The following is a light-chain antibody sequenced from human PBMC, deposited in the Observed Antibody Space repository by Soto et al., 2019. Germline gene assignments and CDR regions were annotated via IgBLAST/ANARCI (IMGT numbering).Light chain of an antibody. CDR2: ATS. CDR1: QRISSW. Sequence: IQMTQSPSSVSASVGDRVILTCRASQRISSWLAWYHQRPGKAPKLLIYATSTLETGVPSRFSGSSSGRDFTLTISSLQPEDLGTYFCQQANSVPWTFGQGTKVEVK. CDR3: QQANSVPWT. J-gene: IGKJ1*01. V-gene: IGKV1-12*01.